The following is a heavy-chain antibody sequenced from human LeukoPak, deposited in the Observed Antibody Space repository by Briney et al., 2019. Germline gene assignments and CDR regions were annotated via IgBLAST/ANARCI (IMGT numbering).Heavy chain of an antibody. J-gene: IGHJ4*02. Sequence: GGSLRLSCVVSGVSLSSHGMHWVRQAPGKGLEWLTFTWSDGRSEYYADSVQGRFTVSRDNSKNTVYLQINSLRVEDTAVYYCARDRGNDYFDSWGQGTLVTVSS. CDR1: GVSLSSHG. V-gene: IGHV3-33*01. CDR2: TWSDGRSE. CDR3: ARDRGNDYFDS.